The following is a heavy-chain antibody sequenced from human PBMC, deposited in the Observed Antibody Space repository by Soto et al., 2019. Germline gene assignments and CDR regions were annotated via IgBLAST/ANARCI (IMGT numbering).Heavy chain of an antibody. CDR2: INSNSGAT. CDR3: AIIMTHSDSFDI. CDR1: GYTLGGFY. D-gene: IGHD3-16*01. V-gene: IGHV1-2*04. Sequence: ASVKASCKASGYTLGGFYIHWMRQAPGQGLEWVGSINSNSGATTYAQKFQDSVAMTRDTSVSTAYMDLNRLTSDDTAIYYCAIIMTHSDSFDIWGQGTMVTVSS. J-gene: IGHJ3*02.